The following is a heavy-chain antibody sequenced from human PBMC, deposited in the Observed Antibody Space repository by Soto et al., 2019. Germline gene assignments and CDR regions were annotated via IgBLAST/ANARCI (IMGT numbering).Heavy chain of an antibody. CDR2: LRGSGGST. CDR1: GFTFSNYA. CDR3: AKWGGSGSYYSDGYFDF. D-gene: IGHD3-10*01. Sequence: EVQLLESGGGLVQPGGSLRLSCGASGFTFSNYAMSWVRQAPGKGLEWVSVLRGSGGSTHYADSVKGRFTISRDNTKNTLVLLMNSRRAEDTAVYYCAKWGGSGSYYSDGYFDFWGQGIVVTVPS. J-gene: IGHJ4*02. V-gene: IGHV3-23*01.